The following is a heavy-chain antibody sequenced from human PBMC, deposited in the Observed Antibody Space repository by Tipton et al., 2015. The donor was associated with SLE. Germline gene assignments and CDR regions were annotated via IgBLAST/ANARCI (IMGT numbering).Heavy chain of an antibody. Sequence: TLSLTCTVSGGSISSFNYYWGWIRQPRGKGLEWIGSIYYSGSTNCNPSLKSRVTISADTSKNQFSLRLNSVTAADTAVYYCARSPYYYDAMDVWGKGTTVTVSS. V-gene: IGHV4-39*07. CDR3: ARSPYYYDAMDV. CDR2: IYYSGST. CDR1: GGSISSFNYY. J-gene: IGHJ6*04.